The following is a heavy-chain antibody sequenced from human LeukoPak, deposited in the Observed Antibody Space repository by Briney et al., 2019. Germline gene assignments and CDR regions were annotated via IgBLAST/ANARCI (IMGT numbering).Heavy chain of an antibody. J-gene: IGHJ4*02. V-gene: IGHV3-30*18. CDR3: AKEIQAGSWYTPSFDN. CDR2: ISYDGSNK. Sequence: PGRSLRLSCAASGFTFSSYGMHWVRQAPGKGLGWVAVISYDGSNKYYADSVKGRFTISRDNSKNTLYLQMNSLRAEDTAVYYCAKEIQAGSWYTPSFDNWGQGTLVTVSS. D-gene: IGHD6-13*01. CDR1: GFTFSSYG.